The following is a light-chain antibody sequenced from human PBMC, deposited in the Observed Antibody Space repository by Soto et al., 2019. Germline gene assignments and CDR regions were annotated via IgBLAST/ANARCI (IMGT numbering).Light chain of an antibody. CDR1: QSISSY. J-gene: IGKJ1*01. CDR3: QQCNSYPRT. V-gene: IGKV1-5*01. CDR2: DAS. Sequence: DSQSAEYPSSLSSAVGDIFTITCRASQSISSYLAWYQQKPGKAPKLLIYDASSLESGVPSRFSGSGSGTEFTLTISSLQPDDFATYYCQQCNSYPRTFGQGTKVDIK.